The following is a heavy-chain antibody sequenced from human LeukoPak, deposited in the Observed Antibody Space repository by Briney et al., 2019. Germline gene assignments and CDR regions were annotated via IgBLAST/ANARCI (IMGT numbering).Heavy chain of an antibody. CDR3: AKARIYGDYVPFGY. J-gene: IGHJ4*02. V-gene: IGHV3-30*02. CDR2: IRYDGSNK. Sequence: GGSLRLSCAASGFPFSSHGMSWVRQAPGKGLEWVAFIRYDGSNKYYADSVKGRFTISRDNSKNTLYLQMNSLRAEDTAVYYCAKARIYGDYVPFGYWGQGTLVTVSS. CDR1: GFPFSSHG. D-gene: IGHD4-17*01.